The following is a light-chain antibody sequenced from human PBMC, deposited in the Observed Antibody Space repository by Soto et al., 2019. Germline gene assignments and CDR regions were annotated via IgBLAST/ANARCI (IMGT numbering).Light chain of an antibody. V-gene: IGKV3-20*01. CDR1: QSVSSSY. CDR3: QQYGSSPPT. Sequence: EIVMTQSPGTLSSSPGERATLSCRASQSVSSSYLAWYQQKPGQAPRLLIYGASSRDTGIPDRFSGSGSGTDFTLTISRLEPEDFAVYYCQQYGSSPPTFGPGTKVDIK. CDR2: GAS. J-gene: IGKJ3*01.